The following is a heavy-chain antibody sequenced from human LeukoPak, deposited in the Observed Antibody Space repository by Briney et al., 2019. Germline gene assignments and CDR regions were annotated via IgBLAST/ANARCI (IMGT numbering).Heavy chain of an antibody. CDR3: ARPGGIVVVTALFWFDP. D-gene: IGHD2-21*02. CDR1: GYSISSGYY. V-gene: IGHV4-38-2*02. Sequence: SETLSLTCTVSGYSISSGYYWGWIRQPPGKGLEWIGSIYHSGSTYYNPSLKSRVTISVDTSKNQFSLKLSSVTAADTAVYYCARPGGIVVVTALFWFDPWGQGTLVTVSS. J-gene: IGHJ5*02. CDR2: IYHSGST.